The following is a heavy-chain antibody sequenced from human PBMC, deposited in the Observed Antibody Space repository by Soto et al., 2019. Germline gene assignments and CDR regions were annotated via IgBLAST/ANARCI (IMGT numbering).Heavy chain of an antibody. CDR2: ISGSGGST. V-gene: IGHV3-23*01. CDR1: GFTFSSYA. CDR3: AKVGYDFWSAHEEYYFDY. D-gene: IGHD3-3*01. Sequence: VGSLRLSCAASGFTFSSYAMSWVRQAPGKGLEWVSAISGSGGSTYYADSVKGRFTISRDNSKNTLYLQMNCLRAEDTAVYYCAKVGYDFWSAHEEYYFDYWGQGTLVTLSS. J-gene: IGHJ4*02.